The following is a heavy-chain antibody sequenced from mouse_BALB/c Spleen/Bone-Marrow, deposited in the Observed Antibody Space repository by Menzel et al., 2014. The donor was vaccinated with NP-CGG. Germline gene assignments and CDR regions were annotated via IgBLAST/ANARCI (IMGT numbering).Heavy chain of an antibody. CDR3: ARISYYGRGYFDY. V-gene: IGHV14-3*02. CDR1: GFNIKDTY. CDR2: IDPANGNT. Sequence: FQLQQSGAELVKPGASVKLSCTASGFNIKDTYMHWVKQRPEQGLEWIGRIDPANGNTKYDPKFQGKATITADTSSNTAYLQLSSLTSEDTAVYYCARISYYGRGYFDYWRQCTTLTVSS. J-gene: IGHJ2*01. D-gene: IGHD1-1*01.